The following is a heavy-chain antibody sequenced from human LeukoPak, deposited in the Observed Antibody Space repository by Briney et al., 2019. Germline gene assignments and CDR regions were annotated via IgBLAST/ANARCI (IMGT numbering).Heavy chain of an antibody. J-gene: IGHJ1*01. V-gene: IGHV3-23*01. Sequence: PGGSLRLSCAASGFTFSSYSMSWIRQAPGKGLEWVSAISGSGGSTYYADSVKGRFTISRDNSKHTMYLHMSSLRAEDTAVYYCAKDRDYYDSSGYYYVTAEYFQHWGQGTLVTVSS. CDR3: AKDRDYYDSSGYYYVTAEYFQH. CDR1: GFTFSSYS. D-gene: IGHD3-22*01. CDR2: ISGSGGST.